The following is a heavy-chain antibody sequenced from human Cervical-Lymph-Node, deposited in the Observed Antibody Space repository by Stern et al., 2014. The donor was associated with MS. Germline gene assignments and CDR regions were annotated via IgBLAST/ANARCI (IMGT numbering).Heavy chain of an antibody. CDR2: INTDGSIT. Sequence: EVQLEESGGGLVQPGGSLRLSCAASGFTFSSNWMHWVRQAPGKGLMWVSRINTDGSITTYADSVKGRFTISRDSAKNTLYLQMDSLRADDTAVYYCVRGRREVAGIDYWGQGTLVTVSS. CDR3: VRGRREVAGIDY. V-gene: IGHV3-74*01. J-gene: IGHJ4*02. D-gene: IGHD6-19*01. CDR1: GFTFSSNW.